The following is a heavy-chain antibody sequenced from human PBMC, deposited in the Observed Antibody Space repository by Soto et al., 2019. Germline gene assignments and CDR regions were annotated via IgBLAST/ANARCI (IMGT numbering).Heavy chain of an antibody. CDR1: GYTFTSYD. CDR2: MNPNSGNT. J-gene: IGHJ6*02. V-gene: IGHV1-8*01. CDR3: ARADNNDDFWSGYYSYYYCGMDV. Sequence: VNVSFKASGYTFTSYDINWVRQATGQGLEWMGWMNPNSGNTGYAQKFQGRVTVTRNTSISTDYMELSSLRSEDTAVYYCARADNNDDFWSGYYSYYYCGMDVWGQGTTVTVSS. D-gene: IGHD3-3*01.